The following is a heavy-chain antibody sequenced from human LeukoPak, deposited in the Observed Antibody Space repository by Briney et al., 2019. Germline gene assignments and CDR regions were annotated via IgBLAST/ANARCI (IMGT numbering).Heavy chain of an antibody. CDR3: ASKTGSYHGYFDY. CDR1: GFTFSSYS. D-gene: IGHD1-26*01. Sequence: GGSLRLSCAASGFTFSSYSMNWVRQAPGKGLEWVSIIYSGDNTYYADSVKGRFTISRDSSKNTLYLQMNSLRAEDTAVYYCASKTGSYHGYFDYWGQGTLVTVSS. CDR2: IYSGDNT. V-gene: IGHV3-53*01. J-gene: IGHJ4*02.